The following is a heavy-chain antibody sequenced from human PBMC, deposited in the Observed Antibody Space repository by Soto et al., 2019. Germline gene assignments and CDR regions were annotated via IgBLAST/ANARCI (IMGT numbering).Heavy chain of an antibody. CDR3: AKNQGVELVPLATVDWFDP. CDR1: GFRFSGYG. Sequence: PGGSLRLSCAASGFRFSGYGMHWVRQAPGKGLEWLAAISDDGSNKYYGDSVKGRFTISRDNSKSTVYLELNNLSAEDTAVYHCAKNQGVELVPLATVDWFDPWGQGSVVTVSS. V-gene: IGHV3-30*18. CDR2: ISDDGSNK. J-gene: IGHJ5*02. D-gene: IGHD1-26*01.